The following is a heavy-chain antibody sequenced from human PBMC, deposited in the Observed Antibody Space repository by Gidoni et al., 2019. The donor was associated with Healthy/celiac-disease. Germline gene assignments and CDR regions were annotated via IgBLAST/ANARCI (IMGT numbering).Heavy chain of an antibody. CDR2: INPSGGST. Sequence: QGQLVQSGAEVKKPGASVKVSCKASGYTFTSYYMPWVRQAPGQGLEWMGIINPSGGSTSYAQKFQGRVTMTRDTSTSTVYMELSSLRSEDTAVYYCARGGAMVRGVIITFAPYYFDYWGQGTLVTVSS. CDR3: ARGGAMVRGVIITFAPYYFDY. CDR1: GYTFTSYY. J-gene: IGHJ4*02. V-gene: IGHV1-46*01. D-gene: IGHD3-10*01.